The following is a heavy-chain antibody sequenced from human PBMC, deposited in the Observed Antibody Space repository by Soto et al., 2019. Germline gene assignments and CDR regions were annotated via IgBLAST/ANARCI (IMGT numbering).Heavy chain of an antibody. CDR1: GFTLSDHY. Sequence: EVQLVESGGGLVQPGGSLRLSCAASGFTLSDHYMDWVRQAPGKGLEWVGRIKNKAGSYSTEYAASVTGRFTISRDDSKNSLYLQMNSLKTEDTAVYYCADLTWNGYYIPWGQGTLVIVSS. D-gene: IGHD3-3*01. J-gene: IGHJ4*02. V-gene: IGHV3-72*01. CDR2: IKNKAGSYST. CDR3: ADLTWNGYYIP.